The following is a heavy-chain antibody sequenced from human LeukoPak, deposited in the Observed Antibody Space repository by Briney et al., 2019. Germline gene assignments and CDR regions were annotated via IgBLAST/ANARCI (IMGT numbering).Heavy chain of an antibody. V-gene: IGHV4-61*02. Sequence: SETLSLTCTVSGGSISSGSYYWSWIRQPAGKGLGWIGRIYTSGSTNYNPSLKSRVTISVDTSKNQFSLKLSSVTAADTAVYYCASEGRYCSSTSCSLFDYWGQGTLVTVSS. J-gene: IGHJ4*02. CDR2: IYTSGST. D-gene: IGHD2-2*01. CDR1: GGSISSGSYY. CDR3: ASEGRYCSSTSCSLFDY.